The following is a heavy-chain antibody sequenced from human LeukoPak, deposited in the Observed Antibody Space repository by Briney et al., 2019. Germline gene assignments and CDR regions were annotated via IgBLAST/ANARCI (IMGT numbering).Heavy chain of an antibody. V-gene: IGHV4-39*01. J-gene: IGHJ3*02. CDR2: IYYSGST. D-gene: IGHD4-17*01. Sequence: PSETLSLTCTVAGGSISSSSYYWGWIRQPPGKGLEWIGSIYYSGSTYYTPSLKSRVTISVDTSKNQFSLKLSSVTAADTAVYYCARLGVGPAVTTVTLAFDIWGQGTMVTVSS. CDR3: ARLGVGPAVTTVTLAFDI. CDR1: GGSISSSSYY.